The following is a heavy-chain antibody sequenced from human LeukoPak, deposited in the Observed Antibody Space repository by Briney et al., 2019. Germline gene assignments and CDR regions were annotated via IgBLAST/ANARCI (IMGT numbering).Heavy chain of an antibody. CDR3: ARDPIVGAANYYYYYGMDV. CDR1: GGSISSYY. J-gene: IGHJ6*02. CDR2: IYYSGST. D-gene: IGHD1-26*01. V-gene: IGHV4-59*01. Sequence: SETLSLTGTVSGGSISSYYWSWIRQPPGKGLEWIGYIYYSGSTNYNPSLKSRVTISVDTSKNQFSPKLSSVTAADTAVYYCARDPIVGAANYYYYYGMDVWGQGTTVTVSS.